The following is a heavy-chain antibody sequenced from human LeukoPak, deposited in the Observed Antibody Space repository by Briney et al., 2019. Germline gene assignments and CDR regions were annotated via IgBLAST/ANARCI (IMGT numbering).Heavy chain of an antibody. CDR1: GFTVSSSY. D-gene: IGHD1-26*01. J-gene: IGHJ4*02. Sequence: PGWSLRLSCAASGFTVSSSYMSWVRQAPGKGLEWVSVIYAGGTTYYPDSVKGRFTISRDNSKNTLYLQMDSLRSEDTAVYYCATNGYSGTYNRYFDSWGQGTLVTVSS. V-gene: IGHV3-53*05. CDR3: ATNGYSGTYNRYFDS. CDR2: IYAGGTT.